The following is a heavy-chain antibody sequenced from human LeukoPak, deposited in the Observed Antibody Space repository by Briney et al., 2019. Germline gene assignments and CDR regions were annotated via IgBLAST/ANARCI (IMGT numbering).Heavy chain of an antibody. CDR1: GFTFSVYS. Sequence: PGGSLRLSCAASGFTFSVYSMNWVRQAPGKGLEWVSSISSSSSYIYYADSVKGRFTISRDNAKNSLYLQMHSLRAGDTALYYCARDRNDYGDYVFDYWGQGTLVTVSS. J-gene: IGHJ4*02. D-gene: IGHD4-17*01. CDR2: ISSSSSYI. V-gene: IGHV3-21*01. CDR3: ARDRNDYGDYVFDY.